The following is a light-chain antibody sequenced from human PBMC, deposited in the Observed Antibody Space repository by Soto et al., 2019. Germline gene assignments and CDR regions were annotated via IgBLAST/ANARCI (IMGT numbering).Light chain of an antibody. CDR1: QSVSSK. V-gene: IGKV3-15*01. CDR2: GAS. CDR3: QQYNNWPGT. Sequence: EIVLTHSPGTLSVSPGERATLSCRASQSVSSKLAWYQQKPGQAPRLLFYGASTGATGIPARFSGSGSETEFTLSISSLQSGDFAVYYCQQYNNWPGTFGQGTRWIS. J-gene: IGKJ1*01.